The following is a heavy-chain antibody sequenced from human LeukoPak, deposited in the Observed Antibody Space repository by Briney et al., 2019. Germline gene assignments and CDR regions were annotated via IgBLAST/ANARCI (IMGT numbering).Heavy chain of an antibody. CDR3: AKGEAPYHDILTGYYPDY. V-gene: IGHV3-23*01. CDR2: ISGSGGST. Sequence: GGSLRLSCAASGFTFSSYAMSWVRQAPGKGLEWVSAISGSGGSTYYADSVKGRFTISRDNSKNTLYLQMNSLRAEDTAVYYCAKGEAPYHDILTGYYPDYWGQGTLVTVSS. CDR1: GFTFSSYA. D-gene: IGHD3-9*01. J-gene: IGHJ4*02.